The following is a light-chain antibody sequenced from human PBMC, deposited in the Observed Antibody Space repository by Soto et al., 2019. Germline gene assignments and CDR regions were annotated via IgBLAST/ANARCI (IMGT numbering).Light chain of an antibody. J-gene: IGKJ4*01. V-gene: IGKV3D-15*01. CDR1: QSVRSN. Sequence: EIVMTQSPATLSVSPGERATLSCRASQSVRSNLAWYQQNPGRAPRLLIYGASSRATGIPDRFSGSGSGTDFTLTISRLELEDFAVYYCQQYNSSPLTFGGGTKVDIK. CDR3: QQYNSSPLT. CDR2: GAS.